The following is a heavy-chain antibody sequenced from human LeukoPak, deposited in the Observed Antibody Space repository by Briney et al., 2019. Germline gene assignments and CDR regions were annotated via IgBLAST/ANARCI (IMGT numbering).Heavy chain of an antibody. Sequence: PSETLSLTCTVSGYSISRGYYWGWIRQPPGKGLEWIGCIYHSGSTYYNPSLKSRVTISVDTSKNQFSLKLSSVTAADTAVYYCARLGGDYESVVYYYYYMDVWGKGTTVTVSS. CDR3: ARLGGDYESVVYYYYYMDV. D-gene: IGHD4-17*01. V-gene: IGHV4-38-2*02. CDR2: IYHSGST. J-gene: IGHJ6*03. CDR1: GYSISRGYY.